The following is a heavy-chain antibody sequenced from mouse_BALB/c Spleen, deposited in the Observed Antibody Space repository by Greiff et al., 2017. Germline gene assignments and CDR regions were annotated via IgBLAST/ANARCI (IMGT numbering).Heavy chain of an antibody. CDR2: ISSGGSYT. D-gene: IGHD1-1*01. J-gene: IGHJ2*01. CDR1: GFTFSSYG. Sequence: EVMLVESGGDLVKPGGSLKLSCAASGFTFSSYGMSWVRQTPDKRLEWVATISSGGSYTYYPDSVKGRFTISRDNAKNTLYLQMSSLKSEDTAMYYCARHINYGSSYYFDYWGQGTTLTVSS. V-gene: IGHV5-6*01. CDR3: ARHINYGSSYYFDY.